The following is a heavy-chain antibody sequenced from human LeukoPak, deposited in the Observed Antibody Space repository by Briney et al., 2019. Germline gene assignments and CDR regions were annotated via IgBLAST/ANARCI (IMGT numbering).Heavy chain of an antibody. D-gene: IGHD2-2*01. Sequence: GGSLRLSCAASGFTFSSYSMNWVRQAPGKGLEWVSSISSSSSYIYYADSVKGRFTISRDNAKNSLYLQMNSLRAEDTAVYYCARVKEYQLLSGMDVWGQGATVTVSS. CDR1: GFTFSSYS. J-gene: IGHJ6*02. CDR2: ISSSSSYI. V-gene: IGHV3-21*01. CDR3: ARVKEYQLLSGMDV.